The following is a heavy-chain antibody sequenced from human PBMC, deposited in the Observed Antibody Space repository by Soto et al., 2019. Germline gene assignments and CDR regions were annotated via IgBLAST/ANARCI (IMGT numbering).Heavy chain of an antibody. CDR2: IYYSGST. J-gene: IGHJ6*03. CDR3: AKIAVDPTYYYYYMDV. CDR1: GGSISSYY. Sequence: SETLSLTCTASGGSISSYYWSWIRQPPGKGLEWIGYIYYSGSTNYNPSLKSRVTISVDTSKNQFSLKLSSVTAADTAVYYCAKIAVDPTYYYYYMDVWGKGTTVTVSS. D-gene: IGHD6-19*01. V-gene: IGHV4-59*08.